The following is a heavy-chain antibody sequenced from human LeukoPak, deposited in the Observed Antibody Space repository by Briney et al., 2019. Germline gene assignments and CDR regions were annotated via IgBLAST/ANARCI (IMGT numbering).Heavy chain of an antibody. CDR2: ISAYNGST. V-gene: IGHV1-18*01. CDR1: GYTFTSYG. J-gene: IGHJ6*02. CDR3: ARDPFRYYGMDV. D-gene: IGHD3-10*01. Sequence: GASVKVSCKASGYTFTSYGISWVRQAPGQGLEWMGWISAYNGSTNYAQKFQGRVTITADKSTSTAYMELSSLRSEDTAVYYCARDPFRYYGMDVWGQGTTVTVSS.